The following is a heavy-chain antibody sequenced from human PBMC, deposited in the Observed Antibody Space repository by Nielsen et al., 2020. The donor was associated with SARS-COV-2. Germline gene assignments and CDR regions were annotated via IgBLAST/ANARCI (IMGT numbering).Heavy chain of an antibody. CDR1: GYTFTTYW. V-gene: IGHV5-51*01. Sequence: GESLKISCKTSGYTFTTYWIGWVRQMPGKGLEWMGIIYPGDSDTRYSPSFQGQVTISADKSISTTYLQWRSLKASDTAMYYCAREGRDDSGTERNGMDVWGRGTTVTVSS. CDR3: AREGRDDSGTERNGMDV. CDR2: IYPGDSDT. J-gene: IGHJ6*02. D-gene: IGHD3-10*01.